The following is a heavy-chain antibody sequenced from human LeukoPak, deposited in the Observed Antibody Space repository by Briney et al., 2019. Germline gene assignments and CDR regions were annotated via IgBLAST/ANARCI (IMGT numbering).Heavy chain of an antibody. D-gene: IGHD2-15*01. CDR2: IWYDGSNK. CDR1: GFTFSSYG. V-gene: IGHV3-33*01. Sequence: GGSLRLSCAASGFTFSSYGMHWVRQAPGKGLEWVAVIWYDGSNKYYADSVKGRFTISRDNSKNTLYLQMNSLRAEDTAVYYCARRLRIEEGFDYWGQGTLATVSS. CDR3: ARRLRIEEGFDY. J-gene: IGHJ4*02.